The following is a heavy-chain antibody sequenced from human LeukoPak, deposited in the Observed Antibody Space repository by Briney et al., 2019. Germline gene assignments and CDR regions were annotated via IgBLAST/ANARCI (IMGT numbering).Heavy chain of an antibody. CDR2: IHADSGNT. CDR1: GYTFTNYT. Sequence: PEASVKVSCKASGYTFTNYTINWVRQAPGQRLEWMGWIHADSGNTKYSQKLQGRVTIARDTSASTIYMELSSLRFEDTAVYFCTIGLAGDWDAFDIWGLGTMVTVSS. D-gene: IGHD6-19*01. J-gene: IGHJ3*02. CDR3: TIGLAGDWDAFDI. V-gene: IGHV1-3*01.